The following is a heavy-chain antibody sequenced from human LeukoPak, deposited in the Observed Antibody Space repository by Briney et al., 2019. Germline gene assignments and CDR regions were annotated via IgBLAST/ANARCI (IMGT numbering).Heavy chain of an antibody. CDR2: ISWNSGSI. Sequence: GGSLRLSCAASGFTFDDYAMHWVRQAPGKGLEWVSGISWNSGSIGYTDSVKGRFTISRDNAKNSLYLQMNSLRAEDMALYYCAKQGGDSSSWYYFDYWGQGTLVTVSS. J-gene: IGHJ4*02. CDR1: GFTFDDYA. D-gene: IGHD6-13*01. V-gene: IGHV3-9*03. CDR3: AKQGGDSSSWYYFDY.